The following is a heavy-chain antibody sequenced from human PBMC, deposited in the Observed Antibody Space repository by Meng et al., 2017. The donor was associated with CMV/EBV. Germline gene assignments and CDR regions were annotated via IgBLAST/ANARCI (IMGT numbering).Heavy chain of an antibody. CDR3: ARLSGSGTTSTGYHYAFDS. Sequence: GAAPGLVKPSEPLSPRSRVSGGSISRGYYYWSWIRQPPGKGLEWIGYLYYSGTTYYIPSLESRVTISVDRSKNQFSRNLSSVTAADTAVYYCARLSGSGTTSTGYHYAFDSWGQGTLVTVSS. CDR1: GGSISRGYYY. D-gene: IGHD3-22*01. J-gene: IGHJ4*02. CDR2: LYYSGTT. V-gene: IGHV4-30-4*08.